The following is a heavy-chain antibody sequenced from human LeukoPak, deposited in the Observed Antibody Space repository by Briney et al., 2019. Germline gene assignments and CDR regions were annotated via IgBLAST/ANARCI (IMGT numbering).Heavy chain of an antibody. D-gene: IGHD3-10*01. Sequence: ASVKVSCKASGYTFTGYYMHWVRQAPGQGLEWMGWINPNSGGTNYAQKFQGRVTMTRDTSISTAYMELSRLRSDDTAVYYCARGPYYYGSGSYSYFDYWGQGTLVTVSS. J-gene: IGHJ4*02. CDR3: ARGPYYYGSGSYSYFDY. CDR2: INPNSGGT. CDR1: GYTFTGYY. V-gene: IGHV1-2*02.